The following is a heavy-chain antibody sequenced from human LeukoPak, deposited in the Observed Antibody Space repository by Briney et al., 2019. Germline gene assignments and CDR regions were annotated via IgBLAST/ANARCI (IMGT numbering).Heavy chain of an antibody. D-gene: IGHD6-13*01. CDR3: AVAAAVDYYYYGMDV. Sequence: PSETLSLTCAVYGGSFSGYYWSWIRQPPGKGLEWIGEINHSGCTNYNPSLKSRVTISVDTSKNQFSLKLSSVTAADMAVYYCAVAAAVDYYYYGMDVWGQGTTVTVSS. CDR1: GGSFSGYY. CDR2: INHSGCT. V-gene: IGHV4-34*01. J-gene: IGHJ6*02.